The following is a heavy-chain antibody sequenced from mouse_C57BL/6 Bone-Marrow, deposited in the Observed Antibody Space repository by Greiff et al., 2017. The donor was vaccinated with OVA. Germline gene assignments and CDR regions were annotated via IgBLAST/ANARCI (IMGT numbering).Heavy chain of an antibody. CDR2: IYPGSGST. V-gene: IGHV1-55*01. CDR1: GYTFTSYW. J-gene: IGHJ1*03. D-gene: IGHD2-1*01. Sequence: QVQLQQSGAELVKPGASVKMSCKASGYTFTSYWITWVKQRPGQGLEWIGDIYPGSGSTNYNEKFKSKATLTVDTSSSTAYMQLSSLTSEDSAVYYCASYGNQSPYWYFDVWGTGTTVTVSS. CDR3: ASYGNQSPYWYFDV.